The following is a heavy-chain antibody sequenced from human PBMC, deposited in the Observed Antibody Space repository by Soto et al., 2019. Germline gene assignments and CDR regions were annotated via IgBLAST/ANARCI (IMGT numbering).Heavy chain of an antibody. Sequence: QITLKESGPPLVKPTQTLTLTCTFSGFSLISDRVAVGWIRQPPGKALEWLALTFWDDEKRYSPSLTSTLTITKDTSRNQVILTMTNMHPVDTATYYCARRRYNNGYYCDSWGQGILVTVSS. D-gene: IGHD1-1*01. J-gene: IGHJ4*02. CDR1: GFSLISDRVA. CDR3: ARRRYNNGYYCDS. CDR2: TFWDDEK. V-gene: IGHV2-5*02.